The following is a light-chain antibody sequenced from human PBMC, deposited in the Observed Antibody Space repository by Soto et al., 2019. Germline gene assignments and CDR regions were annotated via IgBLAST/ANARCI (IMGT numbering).Light chain of an antibody. CDR1: QGISTF. CDR2: AAS. J-gene: IGKJ4*01. CDR3: QNYYSVPLT. Sequence: DLQMTQSPSSLSASVGDRVTITCRASQGISTFLAWYQQKPGKVPKLLIYAASTLQSGVPSRFSGSGSGTDFTLTISSLQPEDVATYYCQNYYSVPLTFGGGTKVEIK. V-gene: IGKV1-27*01.